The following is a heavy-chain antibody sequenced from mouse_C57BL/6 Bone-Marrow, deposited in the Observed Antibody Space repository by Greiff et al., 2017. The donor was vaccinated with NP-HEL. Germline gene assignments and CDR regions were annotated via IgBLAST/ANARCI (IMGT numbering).Heavy chain of an antibody. V-gene: IGHV5-12*01. CDR2: ISNGGGST. J-gene: IGHJ4*01. CDR1: GFTFSDYY. Sequence: EVMLVESGGGLVQPGGSLKLSCAASGFTFSDYYMYWVRQTPEKRLEWVAYISNGGGSTYYPDTVKGRFTISRDNAKNTLYLQMSRLKSEDTAMYYCARRAYGYYYAMDYWGQGTSVTVSS. CDR3: ARRAYGYYYAMDY. D-gene: IGHD2-2*01.